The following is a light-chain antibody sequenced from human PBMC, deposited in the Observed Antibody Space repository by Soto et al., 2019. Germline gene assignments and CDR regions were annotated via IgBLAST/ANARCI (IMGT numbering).Light chain of an antibody. CDR3: QQYETFSGT. CDR2: DAH. Sequence: DIQMAESRASLYASVGETVTVTRRAIQSVSGWLAWYQVKPGEAPKLLIYDAHPXPRGVPSRFSGSGSGTKFPLTIASLQPDDFATYYCQQYETFSGTFGPGTKVDMK. CDR1: QSVSGW. J-gene: IGKJ1*01. V-gene: IGKV1-5*01.